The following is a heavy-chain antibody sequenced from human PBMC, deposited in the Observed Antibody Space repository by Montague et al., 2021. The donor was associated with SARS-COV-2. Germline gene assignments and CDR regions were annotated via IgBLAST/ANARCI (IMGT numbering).Heavy chain of an antibody. Sequence: SETLSLICAVHGTSFSGYYWNWIRQPPGKGLEWIGEISHGGSTKYSPSLKSRLTISADTSKNQFSLKLTSVAAADTAVYYCARLRDGVVPSPILGVGPYYSYYYMDVWGRGTTVTVSS. CDR1: GTSFSGYY. CDR3: ARLRDGVVPSPILGVGPYYSYYYMDV. D-gene: IGHD3-10*01. J-gene: IGHJ6*03. V-gene: IGHV4-34*01. CDR2: ISHGGST.